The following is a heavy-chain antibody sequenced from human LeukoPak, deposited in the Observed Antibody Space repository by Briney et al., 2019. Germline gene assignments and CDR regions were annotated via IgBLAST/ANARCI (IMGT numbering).Heavy chain of an antibody. J-gene: IGHJ4*02. D-gene: IGHD5-18*01. V-gene: IGHV4-34*01. CDR3: ARGFGGGQLWVPFDY. Sequence: SETLSLTCAVYGGSFSGYYWSWIRQPPGKGLEWIGEINHSGSTNYNPSLKSRVTISVDTSKNQFSLKLSSVTAADTAVYYCARGFGGGQLWVPFDYWGQGTLVTVSS. CDR2: INHSGST. CDR1: GGSFSGYY.